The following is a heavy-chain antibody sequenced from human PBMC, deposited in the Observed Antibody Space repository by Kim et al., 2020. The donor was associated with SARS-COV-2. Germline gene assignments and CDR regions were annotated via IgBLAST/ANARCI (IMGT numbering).Heavy chain of an antibody. Sequence: GGSLRLSCAASGFTFDDYTMHWVRQAPGKGLEWVSLISWDGGSTYYADSVKGRFTISRDNSKNSLYLQMNSLRTEDTALYYCARSSFGDPSGYYYYGMDVWGQGTTVTVSS. CDR1: GFTFDDYT. D-gene: IGHD3-10*01. CDR3: ARSSFGDPSGYYYYGMDV. J-gene: IGHJ6*02. CDR2: ISWDGGST. V-gene: IGHV3-43*01.